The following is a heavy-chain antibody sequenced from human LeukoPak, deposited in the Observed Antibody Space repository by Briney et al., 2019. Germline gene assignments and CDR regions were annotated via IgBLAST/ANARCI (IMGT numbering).Heavy chain of an antibody. D-gene: IGHD3-3*01. Sequence: PSETLSLTCTVSGGSISSSTSTIYYWGWIRQPPGKGLEWIGSISYTGSTYYSPSLKSRVTISVDTSKNQFSLKLSSVTAADTAVYYCARVPTNNYDFWSGYYTVGRWFDPWGQGTLVTVSS. V-gene: IGHV4-39*07. CDR2: ISYTGST. CDR3: ARVPTNNYDFWSGYYTVGRWFDP. J-gene: IGHJ5*02. CDR1: GGSISSSTSTIYY.